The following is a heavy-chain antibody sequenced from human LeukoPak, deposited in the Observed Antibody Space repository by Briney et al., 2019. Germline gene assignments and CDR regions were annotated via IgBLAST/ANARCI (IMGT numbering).Heavy chain of an antibody. CDR3: AREGVTYSKSPNWFDP. CDR2: ISYDGSNK. J-gene: IGHJ5*02. V-gene: IGHV3-30*01. D-gene: IGHD4-11*01. Sequence: GGSLRLSCAASGFTFSSYAMHWVRQAPGKGLEWVAVISYDGSNKYYADSVKGRFTISRDNSKNTLYLQMNSLRAEDTAVYYCAREGVTYSKSPNWFDPWGQGTLVTVSS. CDR1: GFTFSSYA.